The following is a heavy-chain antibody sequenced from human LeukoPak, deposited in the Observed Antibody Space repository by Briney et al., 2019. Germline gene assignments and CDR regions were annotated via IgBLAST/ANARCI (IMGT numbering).Heavy chain of an antibody. CDR1: GFTFSSYA. V-gene: IGHV3-30*01. J-gene: IGHJ3*02. D-gene: IGHD5-24*01. CDR2: ISYHGSNI. Sequence: QPGGSLRLSCAASGFTFSSYAFHWVRQAPGKGLEWVSVISYHGSNIFYADSVKGRFTISRDNSKNTLYLQMNSLRADDTAVYYCARGDFRLEMSTSIAFDIWGQGTMVTVSS. CDR3: ARGDFRLEMSTSIAFDI.